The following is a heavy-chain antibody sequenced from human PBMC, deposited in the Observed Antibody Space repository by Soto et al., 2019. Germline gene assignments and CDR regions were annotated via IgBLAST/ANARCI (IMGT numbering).Heavy chain of an antibody. CDR1: VYTFTSYA. CDR3: ARDSGMEWPRYGMDV. Sequence: XSVKVSCKASVYTFTSYAMHWVRQAPGQRLEWMGWINAGNGNTKYSQKFQGRVTITRDTSASTAYMELSSLRSEDTAVYYCARDSGMEWPRYGMDVWGQGTTVTVSS. J-gene: IGHJ6*02. CDR2: INAGNGNT. V-gene: IGHV1-3*01. D-gene: IGHD3-3*01.